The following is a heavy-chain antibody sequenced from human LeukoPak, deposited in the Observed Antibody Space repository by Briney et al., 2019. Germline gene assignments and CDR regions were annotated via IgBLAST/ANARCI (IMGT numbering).Heavy chain of an antibody. CDR2: ICSSGGST. V-gene: IGHV3-23*01. Sequence: GGSLRLSCAASGFTFSSYAMSWVRQSPGKGLEWVSGICSSGGSTYYADPVRGGFTISRDNSKNTLYLQMNSLRAQDTAVYYCAKVGSSSSFDYWGQGTLVTVSS. CDR3: AKVGSSSSFDY. J-gene: IGHJ4*02. CDR1: GFTFSSYA. D-gene: IGHD6-13*01.